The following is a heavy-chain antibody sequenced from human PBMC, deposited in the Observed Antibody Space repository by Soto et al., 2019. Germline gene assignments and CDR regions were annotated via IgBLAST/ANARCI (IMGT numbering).Heavy chain of an antibody. Sequence: SETLSLTCAAYGGSFSGYYWSWIRQPPGKGLEWIGEINHSGSTNYNPSLKSRVTISVDTSKNQFSLKLSSVTAADTAVYYCARGVRYYDYVWGGYRHPIYFDYWGQGTLVTVSS. CDR1: GGSFSGYY. CDR3: ARGVRYYDYVWGGYRHPIYFDY. CDR2: INHSGST. V-gene: IGHV4-34*01. D-gene: IGHD3-16*02. J-gene: IGHJ4*02.